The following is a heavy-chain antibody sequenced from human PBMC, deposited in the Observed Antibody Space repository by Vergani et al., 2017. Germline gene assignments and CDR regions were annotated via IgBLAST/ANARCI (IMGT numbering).Heavy chain of an antibody. CDR1: GGTFSSYA. V-gene: IGHV1-69*01. J-gene: IGHJ6*03. Sequence: QVQLVQSGAEVKKPGSSVKVSCKASGGTFSSYAISWVRQAPGQGLEWMGGIIPIFGTANYAQTFQGRVTITADESTSTAYMELSSLRSEDTAVYYSARVAVAGTVHFYYDYMDVWGKGTTVTVSS. CDR3: ARVAVAGTVHFYYDYMDV. D-gene: IGHD6-19*01. CDR2: IIPIFGTA.